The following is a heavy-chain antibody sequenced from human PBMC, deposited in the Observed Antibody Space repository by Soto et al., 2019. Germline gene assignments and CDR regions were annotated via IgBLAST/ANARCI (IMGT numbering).Heavy chain of an antibody. V-gene: IGHV4-61*01. CDR2: IYYSGST. CDR3: ARDVVVAAPPPSGAAILFDP. CDR1: GGSVSSGSYY. J-gene: IGHJ5*02. D-gene: IGHD2-15*01. Sequence: SETLSLTCTVSGGSVSSGSYYWSWIRQPPGKGLEWIGYIYYSGSTNYNPSLKSRVTISVDTSKNQFSLKLSSVTAADTAVYYCARDVVVAAPPPSGAAILFDPWGQGTLVTVSS.